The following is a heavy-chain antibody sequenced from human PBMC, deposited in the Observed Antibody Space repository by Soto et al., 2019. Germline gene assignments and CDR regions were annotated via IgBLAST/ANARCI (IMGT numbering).Heavy chain of an antibody. CDR3: GRDGALGDTAVVDS. Sequence: QVQLEESGGGVVQPGKSLRLSCAASGFTFSTYGMHWVRQAPGKGLEWVAVIWYDGSNKYHGDSLKGRFTISRDNSKNTLYLQINNLRAEDTAVYYCGRDGALGDTAVVDSWGQGTLVTISS. CDR2: IWYDGSNK. CDR1: GFTFSTYG. V-gene: IGHV3-33*01. J-gene: IGHJ4*02. D-gene: IGHD5-18*01.